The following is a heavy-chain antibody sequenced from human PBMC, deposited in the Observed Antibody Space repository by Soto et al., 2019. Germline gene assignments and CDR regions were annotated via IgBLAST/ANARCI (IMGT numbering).Heavy chain of an antibody. Sequence: SVKVSCKASGGTFSSYAISWVRQAPGQGLEWMGGIIPIFGTANYAQKFQGRVTITADESTSTAYMELSSLRSEDTAVYYCARSSDILTGPRGPTYYYYGMDVWGQGTTVTVSS. CDR1: GGTFSSYA. V-gene: IGHV1-69*13. CDR2: IIPIFGTA. J-gene: IGHJ6*02. CDR3: ARSSDILTGPRGPTYYYYGMDV. D-gene: IGHD3-9*01.